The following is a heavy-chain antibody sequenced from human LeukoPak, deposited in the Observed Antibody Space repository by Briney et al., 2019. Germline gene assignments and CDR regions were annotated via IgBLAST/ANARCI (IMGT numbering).Heavy chain of an antibody. CDR1: GFTFSSYA. J-gene: IGHJ4*02. D-gene: IGHD2-2*01. Sequence: GGSLRLSCAASGFTFSSYAMSWVRQIPGKGLEWVSAISGSDAGTYYADSVKGRFTISRDNSKNTLYLQMNRLRAEDTAVYYCEKGSRGSCSRTYCYPFDYWGQGTLVTVSS. CDR3: EKGSRGSCSRTYCYPFDY. V-gene: IGHV3-23*01. CDR2: ISGSDAGT.